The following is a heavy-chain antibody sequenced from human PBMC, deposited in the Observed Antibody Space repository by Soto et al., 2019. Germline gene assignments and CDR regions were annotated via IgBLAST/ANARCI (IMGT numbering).Heavy chain of an antibody. D-gene: IGHD5-18*01. J-gene: IGHJ6*02. CDR1: GGTFSSYT. V-gene: IGHV1-69*08. CDR2: IIPILGIA. Sequence: QVQLVQSGAEVKKPGSSVKVSCKASGGTFSSYTISWVRQAPGQGLEWMGRIIPILGIANYAQKFQGRVTITADKSTSKAYMELSSLRSEDTAVYYCARDVDTAMAGDFYGLDVWGQGTTVTVSS. CDR3: ARDVDTAMAGDFYGLDV.